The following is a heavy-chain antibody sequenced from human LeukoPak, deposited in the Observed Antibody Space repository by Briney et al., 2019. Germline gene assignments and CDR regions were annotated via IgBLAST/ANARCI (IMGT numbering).Heavy chain of an antibody. J-gene: IGHJ3*02. Sequence: KPSETLSLTCPVSGGSISSSSYYWGWIRQPPGKGLEWIGSIYYSGSTYYNPSLKSRVTISVDTSKNQFSLKLSSVTAADTAVYYCASPAPYSSYDFWSGYSDAFDIWGQGTMVTVSS. CDR3: ASPAPYSSYDFWSGYSDAFDI. CDR2: IYYSGST. CDR1: GGSISSSSYY. D-gene: IGHD3-3*01. V-gene: IGHV4-39*01.